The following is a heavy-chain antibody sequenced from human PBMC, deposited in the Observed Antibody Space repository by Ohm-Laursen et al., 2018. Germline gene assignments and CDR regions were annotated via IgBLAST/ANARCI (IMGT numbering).Heavy chain of an antibody. CDR2: INHSGST. V-gene: IGHV4-34*01. J-gene: IGHJ6*02. CDR3: ARFPRGVVIIPSYYGMDV. D-gene: IGHD3-3*01. CDR1: GGSFSGYY. Sequence: SETLSLTCAVYGGSFSGYYWSWIRQPPGKGLEWIGEINHSGSTNYNPSLKSRVTISVDTSKNQFSLKLSSVTAADTAVYYCARFPRGVVIIPSYYGMDVWGQGTTVTVSS.